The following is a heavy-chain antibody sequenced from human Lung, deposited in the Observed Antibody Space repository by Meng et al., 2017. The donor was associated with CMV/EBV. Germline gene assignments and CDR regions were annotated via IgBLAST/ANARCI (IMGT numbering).Heavy chain of an antibody. CDR1: GGSISNGGYY. CDR2: IYYSGST. Sequence: SCTVSGGSISNGGYYWSWIRQHPGKGLEWIGYIYYSGSTYYNPSLKSRVTISVDTSKNQFSLKLSSVTAADTAVYYCARDRCSSTSCYFGSYYYGMDVWXQGTTVTVSS. CDR3: ARDRCSSTSCYFGSYYYGMDV. J-gene: IGHJ6*02. D-gene: IGHD2-2*01. V-gene: IGHV4-31*02.